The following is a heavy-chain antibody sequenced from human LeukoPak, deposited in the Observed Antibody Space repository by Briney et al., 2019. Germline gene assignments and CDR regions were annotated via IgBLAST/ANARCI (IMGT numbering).Heavy chain of an antibody. V-gene: IGHV3-7*01. CDR1: GFIFSNAW. J-gene: IGHJ5*02. D-gene: IGHD4-17*01. CDR2: IKQDGSEK. CDR3: ARDIGSDYGDYGWFDP. Sequence: GGSLRLSCAASGFIFSNAWMSWVRQAPGKGLEWVANIKQDGSEKYYVDSVKGRFTISRDNAKNSLYLQMNSLRAEDTAVYYCARDIGSDYGDYGWFDPWGQGTLVTVSS.